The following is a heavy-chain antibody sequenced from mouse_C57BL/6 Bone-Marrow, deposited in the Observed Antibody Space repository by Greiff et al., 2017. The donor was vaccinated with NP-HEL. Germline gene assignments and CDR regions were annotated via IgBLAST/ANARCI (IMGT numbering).Heavy chain of an antibody. CDR2: IWTGGGT. Sequence: VQRVESGPGLVAPSQSLSITCTVSGFSLTSYAISWVRQPPGKGLEWLGVIWTGGGTNYNSALKSRLSISKDNSKSQVFLKMNGLQTDDTARYYCARTGDGYYVDFDYWGQGTTLTVSS. CDR3: ARTGDGYYVDFDY. CDR1: GFSLTSYA. J-gene: IGHJ2*01. D-gene: IGHD2-3*01. V-gene: IGHV2-9-1*01.